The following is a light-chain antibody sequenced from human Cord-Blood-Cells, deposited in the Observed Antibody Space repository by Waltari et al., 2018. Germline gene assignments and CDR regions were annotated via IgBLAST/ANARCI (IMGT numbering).Light chain of an antibody. V-gene: IGLV7-46*01. CDR1: TGAVTTGHY. CDR2: DES. Sequence: QAVVTQEPSLPVSPGGTVTLTCGSSTGAVTTGHYLYWFQQKPGQAPRKLIYDESNNASWSPARFSASLLGGKAALTLSGAPPEGETEYYCLLSYSGARVFGRGTKLTVL. CDR3: LLSYSGARV. J-gene: IGLJ3*02.